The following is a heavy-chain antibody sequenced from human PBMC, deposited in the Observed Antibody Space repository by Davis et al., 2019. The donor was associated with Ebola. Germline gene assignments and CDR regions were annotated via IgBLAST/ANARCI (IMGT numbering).Heavy chain of an antibody. CDR1: GFTFSSYG. D-gene: IGHD2-21*01. Sequence: PGGSLRLSCAASGFTFSSYGMHWVRQAPGKGLEWVAVIWYDGSNKYYADSVKGRFTISRDNSKNTLYLQMNSLRAEDTAVYYCAKCGCGGDCYRCPIDYWGQGTLVTVSS. J-gene: IGHJ4*02. CDR2: IWYDGSNK. V-gene: IGHV3-33*06. CDR3: AKCGCGGDCYRCPIDY.